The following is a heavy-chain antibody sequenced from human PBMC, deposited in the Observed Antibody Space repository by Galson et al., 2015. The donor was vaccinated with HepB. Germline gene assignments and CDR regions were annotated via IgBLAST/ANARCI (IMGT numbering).Heavy chain of an antibody. CDR1: GGTFSSYA. CDR3: AADGEGYCSGGSCYSGDY. V-gene: IGHV1-69*06. J-gene: IGHJ4*02. CDR2: IIPIFGTA. Sequence: SVKVSCKASGGTFSSYAISWVRQAPGQGLEWMGGIIPIFGTANYAQKFQGRVTITADKSTSTAYMELSSLRSEDTAVYYCAADGEGYCSGGSCYSGDYWGQGTLVTVSS. D-gene: IGHD2-15*01.